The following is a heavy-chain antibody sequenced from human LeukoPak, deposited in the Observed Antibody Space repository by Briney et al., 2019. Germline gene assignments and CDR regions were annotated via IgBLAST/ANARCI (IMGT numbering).Heavy chain of an antibody. CDR1: GFTFSSYG. V-gene: IGHV3-30*18. CDR3: AKCSPSDYGGNSIDY. J-gene: IGHJ4*02. CDR2: ISYDGSNK. Sequence: GGSLRLSCAASGFTFSSYGMHWVRQAPGKGLEWVAVISYDGSNKYYADSVKGRFTISRDNSKNTLYLQMNSLRAEDTAVYYCAKCSPSDYGGNSIDYWGQGTLVTVSS. D-gene: IGHD4-17*01.